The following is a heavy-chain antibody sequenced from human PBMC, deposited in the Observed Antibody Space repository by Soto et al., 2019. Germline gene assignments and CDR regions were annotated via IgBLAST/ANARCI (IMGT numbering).Heavy chain of an antibody. CDR1: GYTFNNYG. CDR2: ISDYNGNT. Sequence: QVQLVQSGAEVKKPGASVKVSCKTSGYTFNNYGISWVRQAPGLGLEWMGWISDYNGNTNYPQKFQGRFNMTTDSSTKTVSMVLTSLRSDDTAVYYCARDGYYDSGSYGMDVWGRGTTVTVSS. V-gene: IGHV1-18*01. J-gene: IGHJ6*02. D-gene: IGHD3-10*01. CDR3: ARDGYYDSGSYGMDV.